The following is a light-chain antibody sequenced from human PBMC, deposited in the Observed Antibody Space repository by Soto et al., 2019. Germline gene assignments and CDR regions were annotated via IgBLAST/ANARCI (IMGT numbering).Light chain of an antibody. J-gene: IGKJ4*01. CDR1: QSISSW. Sequence: DIQMTQSPSTLSASVGDKVTITCRASQSISSWLAWYQQKPGKAPKLLIYDASSLESGVPSRFSRSGSGTEFTLTISSLQPDDFATYYCQQYNSYSLTIGGGTKVEIK. V-gene: IGKV1-5*01. CDR2: DAS. CDR3: QQYNSYSLT.